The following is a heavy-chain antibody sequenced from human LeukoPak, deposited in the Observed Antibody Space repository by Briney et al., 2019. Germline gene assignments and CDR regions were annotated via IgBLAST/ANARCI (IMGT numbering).Heavy chain of an antibody. CDR3: ARERGERAYDFWSGYYYYYYMDV. J-gene: IGHJ6*03. D-gene: IGHD3-3*01. CDR1: EFTFSTYA. CDR2: ISGSGSHT. V-gene: IGHV3-21*01. Sequence: KPGGTLRLSCAASEFTFSTYAMTWVRRAPGKGLEWVSAISGSGSHTYYADSVKGRFTISRDNVKNSLNLQMNSLRAEDTAVYYCARERGERAYDFWSGYYYYYYMDVWGKGTTVTVSS.